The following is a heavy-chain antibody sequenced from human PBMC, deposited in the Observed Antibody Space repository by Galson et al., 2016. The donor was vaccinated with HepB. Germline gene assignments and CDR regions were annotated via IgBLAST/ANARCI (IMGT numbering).Heavy chain of an antibody. V-gene: IGHV3-23*01. CDR3: AKGGIVAAGTPWGFDY. CDR2: ISGSGGST. J-gene: IGHJ4*02. D-gene: IGHD6-13*01. Sequence: SLRLSCAASGFTFSSYAMSWVRQAPGKGLEWVSAISGSGGSTYYADSVKGRFTISRDNSKNTVYRQMNSLRAEDTAVYYCAKGGIVAAGTPWGFDYWGQGTLVTVSS. CDR1: GFTFSSYA.